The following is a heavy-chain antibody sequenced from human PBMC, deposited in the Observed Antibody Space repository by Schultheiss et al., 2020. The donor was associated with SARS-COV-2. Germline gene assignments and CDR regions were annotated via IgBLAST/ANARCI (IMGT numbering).Heavy chain of an antibody. V-gene: IGHV4-4*07. D-gene: IGHD3-10*02. CDR2: IYTSGST. CDR1: GGSISSYY. Sequence: SETLSLTCTVSGGSISSYYWSWIRQPAGKGLEWIGRIYTSGSTNYNPSLKSRVTMSVDTSKNQFSLKLSSVTAADTAVYYCARGLRRLVFSGWAFDYWGQGTLVTVSS. CDR3: ARGLRRLVFSGWAFDY. J-gene: IGHJ4*02.